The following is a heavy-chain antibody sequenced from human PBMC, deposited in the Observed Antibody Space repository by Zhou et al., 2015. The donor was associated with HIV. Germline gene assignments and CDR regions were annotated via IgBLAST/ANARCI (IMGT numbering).Heavy chain of an antibody. CDR1: GGTFSSYT. CDR3: ARARSLGYCSGGSCADY. Sequence: QVQLVQSGAEVKKPGSSVKVSCKASGGTFSSYTISWVRQAPGQGLEWMGRIIPILGIANYAQKFQGRVTITADKSTSTAYMELSSLRSEDTAVYYCARARSLGYCSGGSCADYWGQGTLVTVSS. CDR2: IIPILGIA. J-gene: IGHJ4*02. D-gene: IGHD2-15*01. V-gene: IGHV1-69*02.